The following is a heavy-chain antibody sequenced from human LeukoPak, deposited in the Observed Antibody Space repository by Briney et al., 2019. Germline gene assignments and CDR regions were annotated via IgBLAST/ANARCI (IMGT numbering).Heavy chain of an antibody. J-gene: IGHJ4*02. Sequence: GRSLRLSCAASGFTFSSYGMHWVRQAPGKGLEWVAVISYDGSNKYYADSVKGRFTISRDNSNNTLYLQMNSLRAEDTALYYCAGTVTTLGYWGQGTLVTVSS. V-gene: IGHV3-30*03. CDR3: AGTVTTLGY. CDR1: GFTFSSYG. CDR2: ISYDGSNK. D-gene: IGHD4-11*01.